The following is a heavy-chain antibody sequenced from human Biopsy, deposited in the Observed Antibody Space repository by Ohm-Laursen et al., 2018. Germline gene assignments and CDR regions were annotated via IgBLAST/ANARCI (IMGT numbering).Heavy chain of an antibody. J-gene: IGHJ1*01. CDR1: GGSFTGHY. D-gene: IGHD4-23*01. Sequence: TLSLTCTVSGGSFTGHYWSWIRQPPGKGLEWIGHISYTGYTSYKSSLKSRVTISLDTSRKHFSLRLTSLAAADTAVYYCARGSDEYGGLYFPHWGQGTLVTVSS. CDR3: ARGSDEYGGLYFPH. V-gene: IGHV4-59*11. CDR2: ISYTGYT.